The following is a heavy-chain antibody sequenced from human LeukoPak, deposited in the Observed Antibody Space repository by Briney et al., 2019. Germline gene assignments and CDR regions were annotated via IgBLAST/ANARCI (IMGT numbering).Heavy chain of an antibody. J-gene: IGHJ4*02. Sequence: GGSLRLSCAASGFTVSGNYMSWVRQAPGKGLEWVSVIYSGGSTYYADSVKGRFTISRDNSKNTLYLQMNSLRAEDTAVYYCARGRIAARTPYFDYWGQGTLVTVSS. V-gene: IGHV3-53*01. CDR2: IYSGGST. CDR3: ARGRIAARTPYFDY. CDR1: GFTVSGNY. D-gene: IGHD6-6*01.